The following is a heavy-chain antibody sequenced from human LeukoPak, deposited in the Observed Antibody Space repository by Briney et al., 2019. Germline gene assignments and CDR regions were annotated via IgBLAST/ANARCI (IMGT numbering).Heavy chain of an antibody. J-gene: IGHJ3*02. Sequence: SETLSLTCTVSGGSISSGSYYWRWIRQPAGKGLEWIGRIYTSGSTNYNPSLKSRVTISVDTSKNQFSLKLSSVTAADTAVYYCARAGYYAFDIWGQGTMVTVSS. D-gene: IGHD2-21*01. CDR2: IYTSGST. CDR3: ARAGYYAFDI. CDR1: GGSISSGSYY. V-gene: IGHV4-61*02.